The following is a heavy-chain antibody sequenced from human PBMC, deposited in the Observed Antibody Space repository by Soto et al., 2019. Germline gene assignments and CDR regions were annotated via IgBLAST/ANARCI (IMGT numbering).Heavy chain of an antibody. Sequence: QVQLVQSGAEVKKPGSSVKVSCKASGGTFSSYAISWVRQAPGQGLEWMGGIIPIFGTANYAQKFQGRVTITADEATRTAYMVLSSLRCEDTAVYYCWRDDPTIVGGVRSYWYFDLWGRGTLVTVSS. J-gene: IGHJ2*01. V-gene: IGHV1-69*01. CDR1: GGTFSSYA. CDR2: IIPIFGTA. CDR3: WRDDPTIVGGVRSYWYFDL. D-gene: IGHD3-3*01.